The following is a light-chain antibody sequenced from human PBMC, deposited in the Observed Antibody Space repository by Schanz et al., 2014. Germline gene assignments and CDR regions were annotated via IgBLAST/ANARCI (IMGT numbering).Light chain of an antibody. CDR2: GAS. CDR3: QQYGSSPT. Sequence: EIVLTQFPGTLSFSPGERATLSCRASESISSSYLAWYQQKPGQAPRLLIFGASSRNTGIPDRFSGSGSGTDFTLTISRLEPEDFAVYYCQQYGSSPTFGPGTKVDV. V-gene: IGKV3-20*01. J-gene: IGKJ3*01. CDR1: ESISSSY.